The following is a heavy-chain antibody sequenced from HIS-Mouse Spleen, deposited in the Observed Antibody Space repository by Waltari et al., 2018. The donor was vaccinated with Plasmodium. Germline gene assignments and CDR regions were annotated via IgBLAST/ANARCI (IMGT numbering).Heavy chain of an antibody. CDR1: GGSISSGGYY. CDR3: ARSIAATVTFYFDY. D-gene: IGHD6-13*01. Sequence: QVQLQESGPGLVKPSQTLSLTCTVSGGSISSGGYYWSWIRQHPGRGLEWIGYIYYSGSTYYNPSLKSRVTISVDTSKNQFSLKLSSVTAADTAVYYCARSIAATVTFYFDYWGQGTLVTVSS. CDR2: IYYSGST. V-gene: IGHV4-31*03. J-gene: IGHJ4*02.